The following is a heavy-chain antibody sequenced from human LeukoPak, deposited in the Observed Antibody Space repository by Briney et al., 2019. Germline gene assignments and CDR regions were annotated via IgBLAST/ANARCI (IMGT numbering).Heavy chain of an antibody. CDR1: GYTFTGYY. Sequence: ASVKVSCKASGYTFTGYYMHWVRQAPGQGLEWMGWINPNSGGTNYAQKFQGRVTMTSDTSISTAYMELSRLRSDDTAVYYCARGYYYDSSGYYYYYFDYWGQGTLVTVSS. CDR2: INPNSGGT. D-gene: IGHD3-22*01. CDR3: ARGYYYDSSGYYYYYFDY. V-gene: IGHV1-2*02. J-gene: IGHJ4*02.